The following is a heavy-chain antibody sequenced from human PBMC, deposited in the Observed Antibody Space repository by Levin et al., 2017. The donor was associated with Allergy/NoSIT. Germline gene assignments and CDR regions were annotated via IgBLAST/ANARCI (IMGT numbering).Heavy chain of an antibody. CDR1: GGSISSSSYY. J-gene: IGHJ5*02. CDR3: ARLREIAAAGTSWFDP. CDR2: IYYSGST. Sequence: SETLSLTCTVSGGSISSSSYYWGWIRQPPGKGLEWIGSIYYSGSTYYNPSLKSRVTISVDTSKNQFSLKLSSVTAADTAVYYCARLREIAAAGTSWFDPWGQGTLVTVSS. D-gene: IGHD6-13*01. V-gene: IGHV4-39*01.